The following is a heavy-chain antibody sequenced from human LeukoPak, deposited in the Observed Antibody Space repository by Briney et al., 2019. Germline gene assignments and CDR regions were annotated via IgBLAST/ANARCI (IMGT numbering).Heavy chain of an antibody. CDR2: INHSGST. CDR1: GYSISSGYY. D-gene: IGHD3-10*01. CDR3: ARHVRYYGSGSYDDAFDI. V-gene: IGHV4-34*01. J-gene: IGHJ3*02. Sequence: SETLSLTCAVSGYSISSGYYWSWIRQPPGKGLEWIGEINHSGSTNYNPSLKSRVTISVDTSKNQFSLKLSSVTAADTAVYYCARHVRYYGSGSYDDAFDIWGQGTMVTVSS.